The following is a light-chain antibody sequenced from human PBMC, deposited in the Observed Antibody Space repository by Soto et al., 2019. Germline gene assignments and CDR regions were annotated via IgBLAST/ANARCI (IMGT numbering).Light chain of an antibody. V-gene: IGKV3-15*01. CDR3: QEYIQWTPGM. CDR1: QFVSSR. J-gene: IGKJ1*01. Sequence: VVTQSPSTLSASPGARVTLSCRASQFVSSRLAWYQRRPGQVPRLLIYDTSTRAPGISARFRGSGSGTEFTLTISSLQSEDFAVYYCQEYIQWTPGMFGPGTKVDIK. CDR2: DTS.